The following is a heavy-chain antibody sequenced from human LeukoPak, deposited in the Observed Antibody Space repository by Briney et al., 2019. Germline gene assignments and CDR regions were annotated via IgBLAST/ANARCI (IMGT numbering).Heavy chain of an antibody. J-gene: IGHJ5*01. D-gene: IGHD3-10*01. Sequence: SLXXXXKXSGYSFTSYWIGWVRQMPGKGLECMGIIYPGDSETRYSPSFQGQVTISADRCISTAYLHWRSLKTSDTAMYYCAXGVDDYYGSXSLDSWGQGTLVTVSS. CDR1: GYSFTSYW. CDR2: IYPGDSET. CDR3: AXGVDDYYGSXSLDS. V-gene: IGHV5-51*01.